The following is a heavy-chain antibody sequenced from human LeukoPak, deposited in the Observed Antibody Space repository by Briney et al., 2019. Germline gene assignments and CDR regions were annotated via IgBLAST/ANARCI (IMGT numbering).Heavy chain of an antibody. CDR3: ARDGGYGSGYNYYYYYMDA. V-gene: IGHV3-21*01. CDR1: GFSFSTYS. J-gene: IGHJ6*03. Sequence: PGGSLRLSCAASGFSFSTYSMNWVRQAPGKGLEWVSSISSSSNYIYYVDSVKGRFTISRDNAKNSLYLQMNSLRAGDTAVYYCARDGGYGSGYNYYYYYMDAWGKGTTVTVSS. D-gene: IGHD5-18*01. CDR2: ISSSSNYI.